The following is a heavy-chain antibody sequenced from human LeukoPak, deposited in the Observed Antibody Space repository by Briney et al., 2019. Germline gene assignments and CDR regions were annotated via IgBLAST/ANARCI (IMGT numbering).Heavy chain of an antibody. Sequence: PSETLSLTCAVSGYSISSGYYWGWIRQPPGKGPEWIGSIHHSGSTYYNPSLKSRVTISVDMSKNQFSLKLSSVTAADTAVYFCTGAKAGTIVDYWGQGTLVTVSS. CDR3: TGAKAGTIVDY. D-gene: IGHD2-15*01. CDR2: IHHSGST. J-gene: IGHJ4*02. V-gene: IGHV4-38-2*01. CDR1: GYSISSGYY.